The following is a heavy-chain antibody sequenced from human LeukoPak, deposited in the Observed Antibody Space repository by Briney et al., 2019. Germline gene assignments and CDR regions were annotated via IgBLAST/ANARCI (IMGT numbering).Heavy chain of an antibody. D-gene: IGHD2-21*02. J-gene: IGHJ2*01. V-gene: IGHV3-74*01. CDR2: INSDGTTT. CDR1: GFTFSTYW. Sequence: PGGSLRLSCAGSGFTFSTYWMHWVRQAPGEEVVWVSRINSDGTTTTYAVSVKGRFTISGDNAKNTLYLQMNSLRGEDTAVYYCARAPFCGGDCYSRYFDLWGRGTLVTVSS. CDR3: ARAPFCGGDCYSRYFDL.